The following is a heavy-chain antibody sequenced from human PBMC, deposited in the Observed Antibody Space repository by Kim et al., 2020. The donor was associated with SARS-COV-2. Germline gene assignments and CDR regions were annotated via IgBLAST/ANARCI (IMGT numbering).Heavy chain of an antibody. D-gene: IGHD2-15*01. V-gene: IGHV3-7*01. CDR3: ARDVGGNLEN. J-gene: IGHJ4*02. CDR1: GFSFSNYW. CDR2: IKYDESER. Sequence: GGSLRLSCIASGFSFSNYWMAWVRQAPGKGPEWVANIKYDESERYYVDSVKGRFIISRDNDKRSLYLQMDSLRAEDTALYYCARDVGGNLENWGQGTLVTVSS.